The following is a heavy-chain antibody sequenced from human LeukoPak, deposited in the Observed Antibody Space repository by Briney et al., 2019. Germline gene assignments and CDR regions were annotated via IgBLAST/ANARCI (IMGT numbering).Heavy chain of an antibody. Sequence: GGSLRLSCAASGFTFSDNHMRWIRQAPGKGLERVSSLTSSGSIYYADSVKGGCTISRDNAKNSRCLQMNSLRAEDTAVYYCAKRKENYYDGSGYDYWGQGTLVTVSS. CDR3: AKRKENYYDGSGYDY. V-gene: IGHV3-11*04. J-gene: IGHJ4*02. D-gene: IGHD3-22*01. CDR2: LTSSGSI. CDR1: GFTFSDNH.